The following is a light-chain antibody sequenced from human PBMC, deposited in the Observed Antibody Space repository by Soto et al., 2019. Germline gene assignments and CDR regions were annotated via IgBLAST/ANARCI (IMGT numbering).Light chain of an antibody. J-gene: IGKJ5*01. CDR1: QDITNN. Sequence: DIQMTQSPSSLSASVGDRVTITFEASQDITNNLIWYQQKPGKAPILLIYDASDLHTGVPSRFSGSGSGTDFTFTISSLQPEDIATYYCQQYDNLPLTFGQGTRLEIK. CDR2: DAS. CDR3: QQYDNLPLT. V-gene: IGKV1-33*01.